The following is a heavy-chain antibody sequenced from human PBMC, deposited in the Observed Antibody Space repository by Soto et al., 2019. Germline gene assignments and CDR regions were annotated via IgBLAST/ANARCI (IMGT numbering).Heavy chain of an antibody. CDR1: GGSISGYY. V-gene: IGHV4-59*08. D-gene: IGHD2-2*03. CDR3: ARHLDNGFPGQDY. Sequence: SETLSLTCTVSGGSISGYYWSYIRQPPGKGLEWIGEIYHSGSTKYNPSLKSRVTISVDTSKNQFSLMLSSVTAADTAVYYCARHLDNGFPGQDYWGLGTLVTVSS. CDR2: IYHSGST. J-gene: IGHJ4*02.